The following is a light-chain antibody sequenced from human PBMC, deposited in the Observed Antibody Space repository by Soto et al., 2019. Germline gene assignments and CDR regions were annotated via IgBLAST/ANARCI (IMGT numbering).Light chain of an antibody. CDR3: QQSDSTPRT. Sequence: DIQMTQSPSSLSASVGDRVTITCRASQSISSYINWYQQKPWKAPKLMIYAASSLQSGVPSRFSGSGSGTDFTHTISSLQPEDFATYYCQQSDSTPRTFCPGTTLDIK. J-gene: IGKJ3*01. CDR1: QSISSY. V-gene: IGKV1-39*01. CDR2: AAS.